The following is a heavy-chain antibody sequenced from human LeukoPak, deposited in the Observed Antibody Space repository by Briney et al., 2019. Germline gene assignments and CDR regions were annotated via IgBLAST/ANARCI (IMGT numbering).Heavy chain of an antibody. V-gene: IGHV4-30-4*01. Sequence: SEALSLTCTVSGTSISSDTYYWNWVRQTPGRGLEWIGCIYDSGTTYYNPSLESRITMAMDTSKNQFSLKLTSLTAPDTAVYYCAAGAFTRGEHDFWGQGTLVTVFS. CDR2: IYDSGTT. CDR1: GTSISSDTYY. CDR3: AAGAFTRGEHDF. J-gene: IGHJ4*02. D-gene: IGHD1/OR15-1a*01.